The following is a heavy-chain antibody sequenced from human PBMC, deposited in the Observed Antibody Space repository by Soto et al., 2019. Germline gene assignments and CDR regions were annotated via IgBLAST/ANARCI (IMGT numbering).Heavy chain of an antibody. D-gene: IGHD6-6*01. CDR1: GGTFSSYA. J-gene: IGHJ4*02. CDR3: ARFFFDSSSSHIDY. V-gene: IGHV1-69*13. CDR2: IIPIFGTA. Sequence: SVKGSCKAAGGTFSSYAISWLRQAPGQGLEWMGGIIPIFGTANYAQKFQGRVTITADESTSTAYMELSSLRSEDTAVYYCARFFFDSSSSHIDYWGQGTLVTV.